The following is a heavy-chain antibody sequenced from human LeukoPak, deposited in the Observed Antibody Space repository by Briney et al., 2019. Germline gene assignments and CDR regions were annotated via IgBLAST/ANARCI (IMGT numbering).Heavy chain of an antibody. CDR2: IVVGGGNT. CDR3: AAEQWLAPLGA. D-gene: IGHD6-19*01. J-gene: IGHJ5*02. CDR1: GFTFTSSA. V-gene: IGHV1-58*02. Sequence: GASVKVSCKASGFTFTSSAMQWVRQARGQRLEWIGWIVVGGGNTNYAQKFQERVTITRDMSTSTAYMELSSLRSEDTAVYYCAAEQWLAPLGAWGQGTLVTVSS.